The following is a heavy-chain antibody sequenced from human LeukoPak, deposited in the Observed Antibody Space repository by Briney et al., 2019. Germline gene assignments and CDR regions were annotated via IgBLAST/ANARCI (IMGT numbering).Heavy chain of an antibody. CDR2: IYYSGST. D-gene: IGHD3-22*01. V-gene: IGHV4-59*01. Sequence: SETLSLTCTVSGGSISSYYWSWIRQPPGKGLEWIGYIYYSGSTNYNPSLKSRVTISVDTSKNQFSLKLSSVTAADTAVYYCARGFTYYYDSSGYYYGNEYFQHWGQGTLVTVSS. CDR1: GGSISSYY. J-gene: IGHJ1*01. CDR3: ARGFTYYYDSSGYYYGNEYFQH.